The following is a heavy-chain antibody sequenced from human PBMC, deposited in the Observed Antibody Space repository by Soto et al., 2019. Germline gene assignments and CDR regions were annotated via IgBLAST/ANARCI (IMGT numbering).Heavy chain of an antibody. V-gene: IGHV1-3*01. CDR2: INAGNGNT. CDR3: ARGSLTWLLYKKYFDY. CDR1: GYTFTSYA. D-gene: IGHD3-3*01. Sequence: QVQLVQSGAEVKKPGASVKVSCKASGYTFTSYAMHWVRQAPGQRLEWMGWINAGNGNTKYSQKFQGRVTITRDTSASTAYMELSSLRSEDTAVYYCARGSLTWLLYKKYFDYWGQGTLVTVSS. J-gene: IGHJ4*02.